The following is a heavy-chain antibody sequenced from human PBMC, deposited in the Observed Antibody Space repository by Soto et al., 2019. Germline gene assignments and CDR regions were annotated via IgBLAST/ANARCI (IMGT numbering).Heavy chain of an antibody. D-gene: IGHD2-21*01. CDR2: ISTNYGNT. Sequence: QGQLVQSETDVREPGASVKVSCKASGYNFTSYGISWVRQAPGQGLEWLGWISTNYGNTDYAQKLRGRITMTTDTSTSTAYMELRSLRSDETAVYYCARDAVVVIATPLFAFDIWGQGTKVIVSS. V-gene: IGHV1-18*04. J-gene: IGHJ3*02. CDR3: ARDAVVVIATPLFAFDI. CDR1: GYNFTSYG.